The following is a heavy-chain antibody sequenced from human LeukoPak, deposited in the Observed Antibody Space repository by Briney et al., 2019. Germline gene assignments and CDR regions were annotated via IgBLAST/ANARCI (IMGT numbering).Heavy chain of an antibody. J-gene: IGHJ5*02. Sequence: GGSLRLSCAASGFTFSSYEMNWVRQAPGKGLEWVSYISSRGRTIYYADSVKGRFIISRYNAKNSMYLQMNRLRAEDTAVYYCARVGRGYGSGSLTDWFDLWGQGPLVTVSS. V-gene: IGHV3-48*03. CDR3: ARVGRGYGSGSLTDWFDL. CDR2: ISSRGRTI. D-gene: IGHD3-10*01. CDR1: GFTFSSYE.